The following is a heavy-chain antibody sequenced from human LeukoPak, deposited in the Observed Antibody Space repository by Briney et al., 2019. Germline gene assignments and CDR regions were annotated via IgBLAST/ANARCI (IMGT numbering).Heavy chain of an antibody. CDR2: IIPILGIA. V-gene: IGHV1-69*04. CDR3: ASRYVEMATTSSGNDAFDI. CDR1: GGTFSSYA. Sequence: ASVKVSCKASGGTFSSYAISWVRQAPGQGLEWMGRIIPILGIANYAQKFQGRVTITADKSTSTAYMELSSLRSEDTAVYYCASRYVEMATTSSGNDAFDIWGQGTMVTVSS. J-gene: IGHJ3*02. D-gene: IGHD5-24*01.